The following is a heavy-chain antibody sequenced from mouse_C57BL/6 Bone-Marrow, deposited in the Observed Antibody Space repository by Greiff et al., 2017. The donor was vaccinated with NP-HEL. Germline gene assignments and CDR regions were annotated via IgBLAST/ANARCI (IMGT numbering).Heavy chain of an antibody. CDR3: AREIYYGYDDAMDY. V-gene: IGHV1-52*01. CDR2: IDPSDSET. J-gene: IGHJ4*01. D-gene: IGHD2-2*01. Sequence: QVHVKQPGAELVRPGSSVKLSCKASGYTFTSYWMHWVKQRPIQGLEWIGNIDPSDSETHYNQKFKDKATLTVDKSSSTAYMQLSSLTSEDSAVYYCAREIYYGYDDAMDYWGQGTSVTVSS. CDR1: GYTFTSYW.